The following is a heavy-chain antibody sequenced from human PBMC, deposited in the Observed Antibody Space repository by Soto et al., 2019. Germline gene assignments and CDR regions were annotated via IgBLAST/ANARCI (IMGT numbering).Heavy chain of an antibody. D-gene: IGHD2-2*01. CDR2: INAGNGNT. V-gene: IGHV1-3*01. CDR3: ARSAMRYCSSTSCYAMYYFDY. CDR1: GYTFTSYA. J-gene: IGHJ4*02. Sequence: ASVKVSCKASGYTFTSYAMHWVRQAPGQRLEWMGWINAGNGNTKYSQKFQGRVTITRDTSASTAYMELSSLRSEDTAVYYCARSAMRYCSSTSCYAMYYFDYWGQGTLVTVSS.